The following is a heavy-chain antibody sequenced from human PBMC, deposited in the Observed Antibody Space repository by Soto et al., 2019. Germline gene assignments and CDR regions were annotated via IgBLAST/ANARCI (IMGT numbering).Heavy chain of an antibody. CDR3: ARGGMVIIPSATAFDY. J-gene: IGHJ4*02. D-gene: IGHD3-3*01. V-gene: IGHV4-4*07. CDR1: GGSISPYY. Sequence: SETLSLTCTVSGGSISPYYWSWIRQPAGKGLEWIGRIYASGSTNYNPSLKGRVTMSVATSKNQFSLKLSSMTAADTAVYYCARGGMVIIPSATAFDYWGQGTLVTVS. CDR2: IYASGST.